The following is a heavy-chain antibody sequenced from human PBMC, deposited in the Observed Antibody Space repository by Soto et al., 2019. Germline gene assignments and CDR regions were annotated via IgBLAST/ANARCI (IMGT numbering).Heavy chain of an antibody. J-gene: IGHJ4*02. Sequence: SETLSLTCAVYGGSFSGYYWSWIRQPPGKGLEWIGEINHSGSTNYNPSLKSRVTISVDTSKNQFSLKLSSVTAADTAVYYCATNRYYDSSGYYYQQTYYFDYWGQGTLVTVSS. CDR2: INHSGST. D-gene: IGHD3-22*01. V-gene: IGHV4-34*01. CDR3: ATNRYYDSSGYYYQQTYYFDY. CDR1: GGSFSGYY.